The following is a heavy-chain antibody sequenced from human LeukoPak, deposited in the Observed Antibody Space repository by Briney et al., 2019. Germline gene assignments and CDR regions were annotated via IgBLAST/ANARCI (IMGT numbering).Heavy chain of an antibody. V-gene: IGHV4-59*01. CDR3: ARQVDSSGYYPNWFDP. CDR1: GGSISSYY. Sequence: PSETLSLTCTVSGGSISSYYWSWIRQPPGKGLEWIGYIYYSGSTNYNPSLKSRVTISVDTSKNQYSLKLSSVTAADTAVYYCARQVDSSGYYPNWFDPWGQGTLVTVSS. J-gene: IGHJ5*02. CDR2: IYYSGST. D-gene: IGHD3-22*01.